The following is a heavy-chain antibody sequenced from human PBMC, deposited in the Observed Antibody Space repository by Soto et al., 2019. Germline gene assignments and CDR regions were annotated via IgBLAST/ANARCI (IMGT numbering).Heavy chain of an antibody. CDR2: IYYSGST. V-gene: IGHV4-59*01. J-gene: IGHJ3*02. Sequence: PSETLSLTCTVSGGSISSYYWSWIRQPPGKGLEWIGYIYYSGSTNYNPSLKSRVTISVDTSKNQFSLKLSSVTAADTAVYYCARVPLEMAPILAFDIWGQGTMLSVSS. CDR1: GGSISSYY. D-gene: IGHD5-12*01. CDR3: ARVPLEMAPILAFDI.